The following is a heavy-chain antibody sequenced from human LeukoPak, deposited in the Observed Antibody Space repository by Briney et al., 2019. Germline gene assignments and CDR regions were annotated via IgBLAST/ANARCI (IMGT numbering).Heavy chain of an antibody. D-gene: IGHD3-10*01. CDR1: GYSFTSYW. V-gene: IGHV5-51*01. CDR3: ARHPAMVRGVFYYYYGMDV. J-gene: IGHJ6*02. CDR2: IYPGDSDT. Sequence: GESLEISWKGSGYSFTSYWIGWVRQMPGKGLEWMGIIYPGDSDTRYRPSFQGHVTISADKSITTAYLQWSSLKASDTAMYYCARHPAMVRGVFYYYYGMDVWGQGTTVTVSS.